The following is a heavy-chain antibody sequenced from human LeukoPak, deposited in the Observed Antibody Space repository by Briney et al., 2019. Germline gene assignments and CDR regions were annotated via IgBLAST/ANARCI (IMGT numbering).Heavy chain of an antibody. J-gene: IGHJ3*02. V-gene: IGHV6-1*01. D-gene: IGHD6-13*01. CDR3: ARKYSSTWYDALDI. CDR2: TYYRSKWYN. Sequence: SQTLSLTCAISGDTVSSNSAAWNWIRQSPSRGLEWLGRTYYRSKWYNDYAASVKSRISINPDTSKNHFSLQLNSVTPEDTAVYYCARKYSSTWYDALDIWGQGTMVTVSS. CDR1: GDTVSSNSAA.